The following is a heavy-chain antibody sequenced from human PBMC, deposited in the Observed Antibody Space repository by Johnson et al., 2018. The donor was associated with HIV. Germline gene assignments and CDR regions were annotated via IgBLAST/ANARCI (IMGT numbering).Heavy chain of an antibody. CDR1: GFTFSSYG. CDR3: AARIAVADDDAFDI. D-gene: IGHD6-19*01. Sequence: VQLVESGGGLVQPGGSLRLSCAASGFTFSSYGMHWVRQAPGKGLEWVAFIRYDGSNKYYVDSVKGRFTISRDNAKNSLYLQMNSLRAEDTAVYYCAARIAVADDDAFDIWGQGTMVTVSS. V-gene: IGHV3-30*02. J-gene: IGHJ3*02. CDR2: IRYDGSNK.